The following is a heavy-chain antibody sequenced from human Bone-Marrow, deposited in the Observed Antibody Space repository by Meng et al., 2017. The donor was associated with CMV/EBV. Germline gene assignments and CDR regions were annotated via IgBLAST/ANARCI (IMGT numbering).Heavy chain of an antibody. CDR3: ARNPPTGGSGTYYKYFDY. V-gene: IGHV3-53*01. CDR1: FTVNTNY. J-gene: IGHJ4*02. D-gene: IGHD3-10*01. CDR2: IYSGGST. Sequence: FTVNTNYMNWVRQAPGKGLELVSVIYSGGSTYYADSVKGRFTISRDNSKNTLYLQMNSLRAEDTAVYYCARNPPTGGSGTYYKYFDYWGQGTLVTVSS.